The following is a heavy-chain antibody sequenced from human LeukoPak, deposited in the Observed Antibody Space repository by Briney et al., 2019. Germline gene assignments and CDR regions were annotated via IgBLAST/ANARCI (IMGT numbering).Heavy chain of an antibody. CDR3: ARDVLDIVVVPAAKDSDYYYYYMDV. D-gene: IGHD2-2*01. CDR1: GYSISSGYY. Sequence: SETLSLTCTVSGYSISSGYYWGWIRQPPGKGLEWIGYIYSSGTTNYNPSLRSRVSMSVDTSKNQFSLRLSSVAAADTAVYYCARDVLDIVVVPAAKDSDYYYYYMDVWGKGTTVTVSS. J-gene: IGHJ6*03. CDR2: IYSSGTT. V-gene: IGHV4-61*01.